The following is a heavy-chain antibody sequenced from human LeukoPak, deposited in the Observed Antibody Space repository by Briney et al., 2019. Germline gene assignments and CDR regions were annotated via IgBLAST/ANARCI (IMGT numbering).Heavy chain of an antibody. CDR1: GFTFSSYV. V-gene: IGHV3-23*01. J-gene: IGHJ4*02. CDR2: ISTSGGTT. D-gene: IGHD3-10*01. Sequence: GGSLRLSCAASGFTFSSYVMNWVRLAPGKGLEWVSVISTSGGTTYYADSVKGRFTMSRDNSKNTLYLQMNSLRAEDTAVYYCSKTLYTGAGYGGFDYWGRGTLSTVSP. CDR3: SKTLYTGAGYGGFDY.